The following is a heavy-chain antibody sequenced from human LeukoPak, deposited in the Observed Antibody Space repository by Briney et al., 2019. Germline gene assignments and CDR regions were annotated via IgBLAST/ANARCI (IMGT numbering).Heavy chain of an antibody. Sequence: PGGSLRLFCAASGFTVRSNYMSWVRQAPGKGLVWVSVIYSGGSTYYPDVVKGRFTISRDNSKNTLYLQMNSLRAEDTAVYYCARSYRYYMDVWGKGTTVTVSS. J-gene: IGHJ6*03. CDR2: IYSGGST. CDR1: GFTVRSNY. V-gene: IGHV3-66*02. CDR3: ARSYRYYMDV.